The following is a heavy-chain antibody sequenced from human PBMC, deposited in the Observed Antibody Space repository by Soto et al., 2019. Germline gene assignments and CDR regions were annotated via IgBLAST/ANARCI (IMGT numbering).Heavy chain of an antibody. CDR2: MNPNSGNT. J-gene: IGHJ5*02. Sequence: ASVKVSCKASGYTFTSYDINWVRQATGQGLEWMGWMNPNSGNTGYAQKFQGRVTMTRNTSISTAYMELSSLRSEDTAVYYCARAGYCSSTSCYEGDNWFDPWGQGTLVTVSS. CDR1: GYTFTSYD. CDR3: ARAGYCSSTSCYEGDNWFDP. V-gene: IGHV1-8*01. D-gene: IGHD2-2*01.